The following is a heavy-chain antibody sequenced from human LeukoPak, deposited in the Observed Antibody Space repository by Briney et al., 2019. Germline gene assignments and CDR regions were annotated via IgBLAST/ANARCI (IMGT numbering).Heavy chain of an antibody. CDR3: ARDGYYYDSSGYSY. CDR1: GFTFRNYG. D-gene: IGHD3-22*01. J-gene: IGHJ4*02. Sequence: PGGSLRLSCVASGFTFRNYGMHWVRQAPGKGLEWVAVIWYDGSNKYYVDSVKGRFTISRDNSKNTLYLQMNSLRAEDTAVYYCARDGYYYDSSGYSYWGQGTLVTVSS. CDR2: IWYDGSNK. V-gene: IGHV3-33*01.